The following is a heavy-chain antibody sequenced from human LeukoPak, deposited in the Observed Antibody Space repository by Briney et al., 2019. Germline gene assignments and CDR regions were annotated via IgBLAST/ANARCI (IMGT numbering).Heavy chain of an antibody. J-gene: IGHJ3*02. Sequence: PGGSLRLSCAASGFTFSSYAMTWVRQAPGRGLEWVSHISGSTRSTYYADSVKGRFTISRDNSKNTLFLQMNSLRAEDTAVYYCAKEGPGQDAFDIWGQGTMVTVSS. V-gene: IGHV3-23*01. CDR3: AKEGPGQDAFDI. CDR1: GFTFSSYA. CDR2: ISGSTRST.